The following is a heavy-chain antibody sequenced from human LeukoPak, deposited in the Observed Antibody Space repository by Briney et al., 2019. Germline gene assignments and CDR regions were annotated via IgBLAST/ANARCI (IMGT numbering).Heavy chain of an antibody. CDR1: GFTFSSYW. Sequence: GGSLRLSCAASGFTFSSYWMHWVRQAPGKGLVLVSRINSDGSSTSYADSVKGRFTISRDNAKNTLYLQMNSLRAEDTAVYYCARGGGYYDSSGYYPPGYWGQGTLVTVSS. V-gene: IGHV3-74*01. CDR3: ARGGGYYDSSGYYPPGY. CDR2: INSDGSST. J-gene: IGHJ4*02. D-gene: IGHD3-22*01.